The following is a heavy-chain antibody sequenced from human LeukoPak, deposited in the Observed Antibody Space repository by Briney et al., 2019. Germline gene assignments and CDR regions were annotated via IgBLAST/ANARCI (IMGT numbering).Heavy chain of an antibody. CDR3: ARNWGAGHPINFDY. CDR1: GYAFSSCG. V-gene: IGHV1-18*01. CDR2: ISGYNGNT. Sequence: GASVKVSCKTFGYAFSSCGINWVRQAPGQGLEWMGWISGYNGNTNYAQKFQGRVTMTTDTSTNTAYMDLRSLRSDDTAVYYCARNWGAGHPINFDYWGQGTLVTVSS. J-gene: IGHJ4*02. D-gene: IGHD3-16*01.